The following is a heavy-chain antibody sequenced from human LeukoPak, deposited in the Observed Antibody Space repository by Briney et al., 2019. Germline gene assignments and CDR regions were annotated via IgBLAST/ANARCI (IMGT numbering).Heavy chain of an antibody. D-gene: IGHD5-24*01. V-gene: IGHV4-59*08. CDR1: GFTFSDYY. CDR2: IYHSGST. CDR3: ARGEMAAITAFDV. J-gene: IGHJ3*01. Sequence: PGGSLRLSCAASGFTFSDYYMNWIRQPPGKGLEWISYIYHSGSTNYDPALKSRVTTSVDTSKNQFSLKLTSVTAADTAVYYCARGEMAAITAFDVWGQGTMVTVSS.